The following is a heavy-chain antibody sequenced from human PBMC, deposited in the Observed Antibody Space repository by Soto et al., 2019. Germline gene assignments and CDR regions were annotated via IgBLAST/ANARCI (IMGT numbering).Heavy chain of an antibody. CDR2: INYDGYS. CDR3: ARHGFGPLHGLVDV. CDR1: GGSITNYY. V-gene: IGHV4-59*08. J-gene: IGHJ6*02. D-gene: IGHD3-10*01. Sequence: QVQLQESGPGLVKPSETLSLTCTVSGGSITNYYCSWFRQPPGKGLEWIGYINYDGYSAYNLSLKXXVXXSMHTSKTHFSLMLESVTATDTAVYYCARHGFGPLHGLVDVWGQGTTVIVSS.